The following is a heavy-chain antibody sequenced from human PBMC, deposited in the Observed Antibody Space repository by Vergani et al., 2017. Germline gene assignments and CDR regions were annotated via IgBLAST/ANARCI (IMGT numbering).Heavy chain of an antibody. V-gene: IGHV3-9*01. CDR1: GFTFDDYA. J-gene: IGHJ4*02. CDR3: AKGVYYFDY. CDR2: ISWNSGSI. Sequence: EVQLVESGGGLVQPGRSLRLSCAASGFTFDDYAMHWVRQAPGKGLEWVSGISWNSGSIGYADSVKGRFTISRDNAKNSLYLQMNSLRAEDTALYYCAKGVYYFDYWGQGTLVTVSS. D-gene: IGHD2-8*01.